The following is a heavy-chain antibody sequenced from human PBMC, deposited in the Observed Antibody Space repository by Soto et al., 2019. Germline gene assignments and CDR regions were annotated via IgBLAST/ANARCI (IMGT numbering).Heavy chain of an antibody. CDR2: INPNSGGT. Sequence: ASVKVSCKASGYTFTGYYMHWVRQAPGQGLEWMGWINPNSGGTNYAQKFQGRVTMTRDTSISTAYMELSRLRSDDTAVYYCARDGYSGYDLYYFDYWGQGTLVTVS. CDR1: GYTFTGYY. CDR3: ARDGYSGYDLYYFDY. D-gene: IGHD5-12*01. V-gene: IGHV1-2*02. J-gene: IGHJ4*02.